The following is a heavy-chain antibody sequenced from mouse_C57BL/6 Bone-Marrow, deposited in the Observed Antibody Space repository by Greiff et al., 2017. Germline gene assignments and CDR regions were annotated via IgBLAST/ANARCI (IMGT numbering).Heavy chain of an antibody. CDR1: GFTFSSYA. D-gene: IGHD1-1*01. Sequence: DVHLVESGGGLVKPGGSLKLSCAASGFTFSSYAMSWVRQTPEKRLEWVATISDGGSYTYYPDNVKGRFTISRDNAKNNLYLQMSHLKSEDTAMYYCARDWYGSSYLAWFAYWGQGTLVTVSA. J-gene: IGHJ3*01. CDR3: ARDWYGSSYLAWFAY. V-gene: IGHV5-4*01. CDR2: ISDGGSYT.